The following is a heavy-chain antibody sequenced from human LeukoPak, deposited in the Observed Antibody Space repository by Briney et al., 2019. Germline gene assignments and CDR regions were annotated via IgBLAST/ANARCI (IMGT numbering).Heavy chain of an antibody. D-gene: IGHD4-17*01. V-gene: IGHV3-74*03. Sequence: GGSLRLSCAASGFTFSSYWMHWVRQAPGKGLVWVSRINSDGSSTMYADSVKGRFTISRDNAKNTLYLQMNSLRADDTAVYYCAREPATTVTTDHWGQGTLVTVSS. CDR3: AREPATTVTTDH. CDR2: INSDGSST. J-gene: IGHJ4*02. CDR1: GFTFSSYW.